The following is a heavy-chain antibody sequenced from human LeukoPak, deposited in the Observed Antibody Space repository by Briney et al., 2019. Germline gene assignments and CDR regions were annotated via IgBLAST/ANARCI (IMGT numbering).Heavy chain of an antibody. Sequence: SVKVSCKASGGTFSSYAISWVRQAPGQGLEWMGGMIPIFGTANYAQKFQGRVTITTDESTSTAYMELSSLRSEDTAVYYCARGYKRTSMVRGISYYYFHYMDVWGTGTTVTVSS. CDR2: MIPIFGTA. CDR1: GGTFSSYA. J-gene: IGHJ6*03. CDR3: ARGYKRTSMVRGISYYYFHYMDV. D-gene: IGHD3-10*01. V-gene: IGHV1-69*05.